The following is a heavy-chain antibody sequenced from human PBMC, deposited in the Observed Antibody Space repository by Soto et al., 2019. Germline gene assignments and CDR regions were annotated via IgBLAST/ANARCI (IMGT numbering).Heavy chain of an antibody. CDR3: ARDQRDSSGYYYYYYGMDV. Sequence: SETLSLTCTVSGGSISSYYWSWIRQPPGKGLEWIGYIYYSGSTNYNPSLKSRVTISVDTSKNQFSLKLSSVTAADTAVYYCARDQRDSSGYYYYYYGMDVWDQGTTVTVSS. V-gene: IGHV4-59*01. CDR1: GGSISSYY. J-gene: IGHJ6*02. CDR2: IYYSGST. D-gene: IGHD3-22*01.